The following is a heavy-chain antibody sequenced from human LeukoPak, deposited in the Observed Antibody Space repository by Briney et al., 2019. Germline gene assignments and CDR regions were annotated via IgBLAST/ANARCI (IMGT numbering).Heavy chain of an antibody. D-gene: IGHD3-9*01. Sequence: GGSLRLSCAASGFTFSSYSMNWVRQAPGKGLEWVSSISSSSSYIYYADSVKGRFTISRDNAKNSLYLQMNSLRAEDTAVYYCARAGDISTGYYIPYYYYYGMDVWGQGTTVTVSS. CDR2: ISSSSSYI. J-gene: IGHJ6*02. CDR3: ARAGDISTGYYIPYYYYYGMDV. V-gene: IGHV3-21*01. CDR1: GFTFSSYS.